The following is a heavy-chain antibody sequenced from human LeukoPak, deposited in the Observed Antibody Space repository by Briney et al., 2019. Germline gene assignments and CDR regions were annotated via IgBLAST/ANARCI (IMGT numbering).Heavy chain of an antibody. CDR1: GFTFSSYS. CDR3: AKGGGYSYGYVAS. J-gene: IGHJ5*01. D-gene: IGHD5-18*01. CDR2: ISSSSSYI. Sequence: GGSLRLSCAASGFTFSSYSMNWVRQAPGKGLEWVSSISSSSSYIYYADSVKGRFTISRDNSKNTLYVQMNNLRAEDTAVYYCAKGGGYSYGYVASWGQGTLVIVSS. V-gene: IGHV3-21*04.